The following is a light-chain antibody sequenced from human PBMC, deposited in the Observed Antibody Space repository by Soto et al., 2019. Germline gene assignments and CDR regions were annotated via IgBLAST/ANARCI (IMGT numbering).Light chain of an antibody. Sequence: QSVLTQPPSVSGAPGQSVTISCTGSRSNIGAGYDVHWYQQLPGTAPKLLIYANSNRPSGVPDRFSASKSGTSASLAITGLHAEDEADYYGQSYDSRLTLRVFGTGTKVTVL. V-gene: IGLV1-40*01. CDR2: ANS. CDR3: QSYDSRLTLRV. J-gene: IGLJ1*01. CDR1: RSNIGAGYD.